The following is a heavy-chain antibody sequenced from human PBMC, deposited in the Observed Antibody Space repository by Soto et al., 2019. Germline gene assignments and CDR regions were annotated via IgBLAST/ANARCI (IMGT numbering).Heavy chain of an antibody. CDR3: ARSGGYYDFWSGYYSPYYYYMDV. V-gene: IGHV3-33*01. Sequence: GGSLRLSCAASGFTFSNYGMHWVRQAPGKGLEWVAVIWYDGSNKYYADSVKGRFTISRDNSKNTLYLQMNSLRAEDTAVYYCARSGGYYDFWSGYYSPYYYYMDVWGKGTTVTVSS. J-gene: IGHJ6*03. CDR2: IWYDGSNK. D-gene: IGHD3-3*01. CDR1: GFTFSNYG.